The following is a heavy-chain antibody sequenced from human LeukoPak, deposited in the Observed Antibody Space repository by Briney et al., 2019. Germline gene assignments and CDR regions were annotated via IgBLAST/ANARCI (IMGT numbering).Heavy chain of an antibody. Sequence: GGSLRLSCAASGLTVSSNYMSWVRQAPGKGLEWVSVIYSGGSTYYADSVKGRFTISRDNSKNTLYLQMNSLRAEDTAVYYCARESDKAAAGVFDYWGQGTLVTVSS. J-gene: IGHJ4*02. D-gene: IGHD6-13*01. CDR2: IYSGGST. CDR3: ARESDKAAAGVFDY. V-gene: IGHV3-66*02. CDR1: GLTVSSNY.